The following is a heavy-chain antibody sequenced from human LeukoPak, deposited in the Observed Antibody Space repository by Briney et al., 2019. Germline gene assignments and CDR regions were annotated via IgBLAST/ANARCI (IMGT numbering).Heavy chain of an antibody. V-gene: IGHV3-30*02. CDR3: AKSKVPAAIGRLYYYYYMDV. CDR1: GFTFNSYA. J-gene: IGHJ6*03. D-gene: IGHD2-2*02. Sequence: GGSLRLSCASSGFTFNSYAKHWVRQAPGQAPEWVVLIRYDGSNKYYADSVKGRFTISRDNSKNTLYQQMNNLRAEDTAVYYCAKSKVPAAIGRLYYYYYMDVWGKGTTVTVSS. CDR2: IRYDGSNK.